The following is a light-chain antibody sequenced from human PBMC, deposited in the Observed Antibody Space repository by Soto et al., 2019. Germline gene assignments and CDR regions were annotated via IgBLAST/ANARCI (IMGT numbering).Light chain of an antibody. V-gene: IGLV1-40*01. CDR1: SSNIGAGYD. CDR3: QSYDSSLLRI. CDR2: GNS. J-gene: IGLJ1*01. Sequence: QSVLTQPPSVSGAPGQRVTISCTGSSSNIGAGYDVHWYQQLPGTAPKLLIYGNSNRPSGVPDRFSDSKSGTSASLAITGLQAEDEADYYCQSYDSSLLRIFGTGTKLTVL.